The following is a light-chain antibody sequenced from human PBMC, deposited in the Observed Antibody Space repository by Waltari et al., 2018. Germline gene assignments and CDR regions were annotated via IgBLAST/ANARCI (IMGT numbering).Light chain of an antibody. Sequence: DIVMTQSPLSLPVTPGEPASISCRSSQSLLHSNGYNYLDWYLQKPGQSPQLLIYLGSNRASGVPDRFSGSGSGTDFTLKISRVEAGDVGVYYCMQVLQTPPTFGGGTKVEIK. V-gene: IGKV2-28*01. CDR2: LGS. CDR1: QSLLHSNGYNY. CDR3: MQVLQTPPT. J-gene: IGKJ4*01.